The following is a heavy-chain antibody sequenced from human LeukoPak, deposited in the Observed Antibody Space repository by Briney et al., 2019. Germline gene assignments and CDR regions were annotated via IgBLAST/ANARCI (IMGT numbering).Heavy chain of an antibody. CDR1: GGSFSGYY. D-gene: IGHD6-13*01. CDR2: INHSGST. Sequence: SETLSLTCADYGGSFSGYYWSWIRQPPGKGLEWIGEINHSGSTNYNPSLKSRVTISVDTSKNQFSLKLSSVTAADTAVYYCARVRSIAAIDYWGQGTLVTVSS. V-gene: IGHV4-34*01. CDR3: ARVRSIAAIDY. J-gene: IGHJ4*02.